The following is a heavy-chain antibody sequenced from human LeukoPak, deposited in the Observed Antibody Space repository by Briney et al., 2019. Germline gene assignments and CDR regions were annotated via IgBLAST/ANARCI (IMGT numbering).Heavy chain of an antibody. CDR3: ARAPDYGETQSFDY. D-gene: IGHD4-17*01. J-gene: IGHJ4*02. CDR1: GFTFSDYY. Sequence: PGGSLRLSCAASGFTFSDYYMSWIRQAPGKGLEWVSSISSSGSTIYYADSVKGRFTISRDNAKNSLYLQMNSLRAEDTAVYYCARAPDYGETQSFDYWGQGTLVTVSS. CDR2: ISSSGSTI. V-gene: IGHV3-11*04.